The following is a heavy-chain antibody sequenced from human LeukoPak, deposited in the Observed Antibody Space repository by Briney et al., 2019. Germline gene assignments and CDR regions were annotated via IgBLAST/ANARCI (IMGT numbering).Heavy chain of an antibody. J-gene: IGHJ4*02. Sequence: GGSLRLSCAASGFTFRSYWMHWVRQAPGKGLVWVSRVNIDGDSTYADSVRGRFTLSRDNAKNALYLEMTSLRGEDTGVYYCARDLGRGTPFGYWGQGSLVIVSS. D-gene: IGHD1-7*01. CDR3: ARDLGRGTPFGY. CDR2: VNIDGDST. V-gene: IGHV3-74*01. CDR1: GFTFRSYW.